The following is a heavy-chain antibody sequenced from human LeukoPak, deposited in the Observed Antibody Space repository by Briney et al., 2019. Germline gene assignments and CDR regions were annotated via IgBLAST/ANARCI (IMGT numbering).Heavy chain of an antibody. CDR1: GFTFRSYG. D-gene: IGHD6-19*01. J-gene: IGHJ4*02. V-gene: IGHV3-33*06. CDR2: IWYDGSNK. Sequence: GGSLRLSCAASGFTFRSYGMHWVRQAPGKGPEWVAVIWYDGSNKYYADSVKGRFTISRDNSKNTLYLQMNSLRAEDTAVYYCAKDNRYSSGWYDYWGQGTLVTVSS. CDR3: AKDNRYSSGWYDY.